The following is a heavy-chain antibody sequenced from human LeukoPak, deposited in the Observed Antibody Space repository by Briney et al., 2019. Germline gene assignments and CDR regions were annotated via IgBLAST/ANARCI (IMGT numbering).Heavy chain of an antibody. CDR2: INPSGGST. V-gene: IGHV1-46*01. Sequence: GASVKVSCKASGYTFTSYYMHWVRQAPGQGLEWMGIINPSGGSTSYAQKFQGRVTMTRDTSTSTVYMELSSLRSEDTAVYYCARDLSPDVDTAMVIGVQYNWFDRWGQGTLVTVSS. CDR3: ARDLSPDVDTAMVIGVQYNWFDR. J-gene: IGHJ5*02. CDR1: GYTFTSYY. D-gene: IGHD5-18*01.